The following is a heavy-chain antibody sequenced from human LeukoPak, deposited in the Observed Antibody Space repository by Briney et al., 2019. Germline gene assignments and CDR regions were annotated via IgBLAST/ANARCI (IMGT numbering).Heavy chain of an antibody. CDR2: IYYSGST. CDR1: GGSISSSSYY. J-gene: IGHJ4*02. CDR3: ARQGGRNDY. D-gene: IGHD3-16*01. V-gene: IGHV4-39*01. Sequence: PETLSLTCTVSGGSISSSSYYWGWIRQPPGKGLECIGCIYYSGSTYYNPYHKTQHPISVDTSKNHFSLKLSSVTAADTAVYYCARQGGRNDYWGQGTLVTVSS.